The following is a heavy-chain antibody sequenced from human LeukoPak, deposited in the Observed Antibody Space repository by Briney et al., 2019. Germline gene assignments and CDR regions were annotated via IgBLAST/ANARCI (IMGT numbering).Heavy chain of an antibody. CDR1: GYSISSGYY. D-gene: IGHD3-3*02. CDR2: IYHSGST. J-gene: IGHJ4*02. CDR3: AALSPPFDY. Sequence: PSETLSLTCAVSGYSISSGYYWGWIRQPPGKGLEWIGSIYHSGSTYYNPSLKSRVIISVDTSKNQFSLKLSSVTAADTAVYYCAALSPPFDYWGQGTLVTVSS. V-gene: IGHV4-38-2*01.